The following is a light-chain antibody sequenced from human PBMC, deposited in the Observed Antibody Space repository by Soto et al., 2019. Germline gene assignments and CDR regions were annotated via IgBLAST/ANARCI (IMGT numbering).Light chain of an antibody. J-gene: IGKJ4*02. CDR2: AAS. CDR3: QRGYNAPLT. CDR1: QNIATY. Sequence: DIQMTQSPSSLSASVGDRVTITCRASQNIATYLNWYQQKPGKAPKLLIYAASSLQSGVPSGFSGSGSGTDFTLTISSLQPEDFATYYCQRGYNAPLTFGGGTKVEI. V-gene: IGKV1-39*01.